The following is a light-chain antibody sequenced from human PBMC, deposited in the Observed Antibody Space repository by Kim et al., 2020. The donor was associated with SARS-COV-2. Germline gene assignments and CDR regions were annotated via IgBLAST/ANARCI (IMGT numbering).Light chain of an antibody. Sequence: EIVMTQSPATLSVSPGERATLSCRASQSVSSKLAWYQQKPGQAPRLLIYGASTRATSFPARFSGSGSGTEFTLTISSLQSEDFAVYYCQQYNSWPLSFGQGTKVDIK. V-gene: IGKV3-15*01. CDR2: GAS. CDR1: QSVSSK. J-gene: IGKJ1*01. CDR3: QQYNSWPLS.